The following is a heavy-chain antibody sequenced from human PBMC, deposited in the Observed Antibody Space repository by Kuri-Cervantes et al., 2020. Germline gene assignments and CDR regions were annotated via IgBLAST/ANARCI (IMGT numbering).Heavy chain of an antibody. CDR2: ISAYNGNT. CDR3: ARVHYDFWSGPTDY. J-gene: IGHJ4*02. Sequence: ASVKVSCKASGGTFSSYGISWVRQAPGQGLEWMGWISAYNGNTNYAQKLQGRVTMTTDTSTSTAYMELRSLRSDDTAVYYCARVHYDFWSGPTDYWGQGTLVTVSS. V-gene: IGHV1-18*01. CDR1: GGTFSSYG. D-gene: IGHD3-3*01.